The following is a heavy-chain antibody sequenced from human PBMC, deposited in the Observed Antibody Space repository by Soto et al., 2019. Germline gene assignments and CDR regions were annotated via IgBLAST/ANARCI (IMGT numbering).Heavy chain of an antibody. CDR2: VYHSGST. CDR3: ARAKLCNTLSCPHSFDT. V-gene: IGHV4-4*02. Sequence: QVQLQESGPGLVNASGTLSLTCGVSGGSISTNTWWSWVRQPPGQGLEWIAEVYHSGSTNYNPSLKSRLTISVDKSKNQFSLRLTSVTAADSAVYYCARAKLCNTLSCPHSFDTWGQGTLVTVSS. J-gene: IGHJ4*02. D-gene: IGHD2-2*01. CDR1: GGSISTNTW.